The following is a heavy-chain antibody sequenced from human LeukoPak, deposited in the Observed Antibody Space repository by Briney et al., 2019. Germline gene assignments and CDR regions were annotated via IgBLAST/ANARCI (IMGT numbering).Heavy chain of an antibody. CDR1: GGSISSGDYY. CDR2: IYYSGST. CDR3: AREGAYCGGDCYPGFDP. V-gene: IGHV4-30-4*08. Sequence: SETLSLTCTVSGGSISSGDYYWSWIRQPPGKGLEWIGYIYYSGSTYYNPSLKSRVTISVDTSKNQFSLKLSSVTAADTAVYYCAREGAYCGGDCYPGFDPWGQGTLVTFSS. J-gene: IGHJ5*02. D-gene: IGHD2-21*01.